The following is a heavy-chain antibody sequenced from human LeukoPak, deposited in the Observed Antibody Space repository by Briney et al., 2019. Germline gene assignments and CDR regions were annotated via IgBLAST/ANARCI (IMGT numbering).Heavy chain of an antibody. CDR1: GFTFSTYA. CDR2: IGGSGVST. V-gene: IGHV3-23*01. CDR3: AKRRGPELDP. J-gene: IGHJ5*02. Sequence: GGSLRLSCATSGFTFSTYAMSWVRQAPEKGLEWVSGIGGSGVSTYYADSVKGRFTISRDNSKNTLYLQMNSLRAEDTAIYFRAKRRGPELDPWGQGTLVTVSS.